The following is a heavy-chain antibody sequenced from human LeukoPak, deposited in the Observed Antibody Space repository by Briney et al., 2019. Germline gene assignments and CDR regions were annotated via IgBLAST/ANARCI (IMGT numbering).Heavy chain of an antibody. CDR1: GGSISSGSYY. CDR2: IYTSGST. Sequence: SETLSLTSTVSGGSISSGSYYWSWIRQPAGKGLEWIGRIYTSGSTNYNPSLKSRVTISVDTSKNQFSLKLSSVTAADTAVYYCARVRMGWNAISGAFDIWGQGTMVTVSS. D-gene: IGHD1-1*01. V-gene: IGHV4-61*02. CDR3: ARVRMGWNAISGAFDI. J-gene: IGHJ3*02.